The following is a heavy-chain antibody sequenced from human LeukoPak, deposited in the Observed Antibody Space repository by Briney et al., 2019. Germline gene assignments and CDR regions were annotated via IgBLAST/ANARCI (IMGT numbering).Heavy chain of an antibody. V-gene: IGHV1-18*01. Sequence: GASVKVSCKASGYTFTTYAISWVRQAPGQGLEWMGWISTKTGNTNYAQKFQDRVTLTTDTSTSTAYMELRSLTLDATAVYYCATPQDYSEYLLGYFDYWGQGSLVTVSS. J-gene: IGHJ4*02. D-gene: IGHD4-17*01. CDR1: GYTFTTYA. CDR2: ISTKTGNT. CDR3: ATPQDYSEYLLGYFDY.